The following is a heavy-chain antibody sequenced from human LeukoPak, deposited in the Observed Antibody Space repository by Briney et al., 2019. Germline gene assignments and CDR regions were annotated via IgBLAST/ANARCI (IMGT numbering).Heavy chain of an antibody. CDR3: ARGGYSYGYYYYYGMDV. J-gene: IGHJ6*02. Sequence: ASVKVSCKASGYTFTGCYMHWVRQAPGQGLEWMGWINPNSGGTNYAQKFQGRVTMTRDTSISTAYMELSRLRSDDTAVYYCARGGYSYGYYYYYGMDVWGQGTTVTVSS. V-gene: IGHV1-2*02. D-gene: IGHD5-18*01. CDR2: INPNSGGT. CDR1: GYTFTGCY.